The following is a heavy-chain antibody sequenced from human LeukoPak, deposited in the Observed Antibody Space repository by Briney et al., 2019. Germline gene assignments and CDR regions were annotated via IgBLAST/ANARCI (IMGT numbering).Heavy chain of an antibody. J-gene: IGHJ4*01. Sequence: KPGGSLRLSCAASGFTFSTYSMNWVRQAPGKGLEWVSSISSTSSYRYYADSVKGRFTISRDNAENSLYLQMNSLRVEDTAVYYCARDSGAGSLGISGYWGHGTLVTVSS. CDR3: ARDSGAGSLGISGY. D-gene: IGHD3-10*01. CDR2: ISSTSSYR. CDR1: GFTFSTYS. V-gene: IGHV3-21*01.